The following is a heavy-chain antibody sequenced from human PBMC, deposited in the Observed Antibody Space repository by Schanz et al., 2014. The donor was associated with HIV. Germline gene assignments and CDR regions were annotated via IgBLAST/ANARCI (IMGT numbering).Heavy chain of an antibody. CDR3: TTELRFFDWLWSDDSFDF. V-gene: IGHV3-30-3*01. D-gene: IGHD3-9*01. Sequence: QVQLVESGGGVVQPGRSLRLSCAVSGFTFSNYAMHWVRQAPGKGLEWEAVISYDGSNKYYADSGKGRFTISRDNAKNTLYLQMNRLKVEDTAVYYCTTELRFFDWLWSDDSFDFWGQGALVTVSS. J-gene: IGHJ4*02. CDR2: ISYDGSNK. CDR1: GFTFSNYA.